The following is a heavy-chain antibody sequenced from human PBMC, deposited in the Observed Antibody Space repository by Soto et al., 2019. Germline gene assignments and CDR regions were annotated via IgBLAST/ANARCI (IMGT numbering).Heavy chain of an antibody. Sequence: DAQLVESGGGLVQPGRSLRLSCVASGFTFDDYAIHWVRQAPGKGLEWVSGINWNGAATGYADSVKGRFTISRDNAKNSLYLQMSSLRTEDTAIYYCANLPLYGSGFDCWGQGTLVTVSS. D-gene: IGHD3-10*01. CDR1: GFTFDDYA. CDR3: ANLPLYGSGFDC. V-gene: IGHV3-9*01. J-gene: IGHJ4*02. CDR2: INWNGAAT.